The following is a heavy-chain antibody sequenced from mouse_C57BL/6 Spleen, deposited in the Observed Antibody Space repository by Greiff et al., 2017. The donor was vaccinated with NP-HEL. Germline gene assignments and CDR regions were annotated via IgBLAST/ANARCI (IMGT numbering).Heavy chain of an antibody. V-gene: IGHV1-55*01. Sequence: QVHVKQPGAELVKPGASVKMSCKASGYTFTSYWITWVKQRPGQGLEWIGDIYPGSGSTNYNEKFKSKATLTVDTSSSTAYMQLSSLTSEDSAVYYCARRYDYGWFAYWGQGTLVTVSA. CDR2: IYPGSGST. CDR3: ARRYDYGWFAY. CDR1: GYTFTSYW. D-gene: IGHD2-4*01. J-gene: IGHJ3*01.